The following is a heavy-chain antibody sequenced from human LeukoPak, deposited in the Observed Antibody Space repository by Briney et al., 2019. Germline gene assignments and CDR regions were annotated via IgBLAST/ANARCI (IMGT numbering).Heavy chain of an antibody. J-gene: IGHJ4*02. V-gene: IGHV3-53*01. Sequence: PGGSLRLSCAASGFTVSSNYMSWVRQAPGEGLEWVSVIYSGGSTYYADSVKGRFTISRDNSKNTLYLQMNSLRAEDTAVYYCARDERSPKGGHWGQGTLVTVSS. CDR2: IYSGGST. CDR1: GFTVSSNY. D-gene: IGHD3-16*01. CDR3: ARDERSPKGGH.